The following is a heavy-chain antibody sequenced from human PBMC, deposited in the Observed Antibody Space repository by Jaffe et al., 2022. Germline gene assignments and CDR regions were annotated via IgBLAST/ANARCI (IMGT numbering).Heavy chain of an antibody. CDR2: IIPILGIA. D-gene: IGHD3-16*02. V-gene: IGHV1-69*02. CDR1: GGTFSSYT. Sequence: QVQLVQSGAEVKKPGSSVKVSCKASGGTFSSYTISWVRQAPGQGLEWMGRIIPILGIANYAQKFQGRVTITADKSTSTAYMELSSLRSEDTAVYYCASFLYYDYVWGSYRGAHDAFDIWGQGTMVTVSS. CDR3: ASFLYYDYVWGSYRGAHDAFDI. J-gene: IGHJ3*02.